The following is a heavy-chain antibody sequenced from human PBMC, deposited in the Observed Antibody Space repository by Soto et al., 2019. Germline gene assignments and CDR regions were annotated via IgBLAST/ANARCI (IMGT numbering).Heavy chain of an antibody. J-gene: IGHJ3*02. Sequence: GESLKISCKTSGYSFISYWVAWVRQKPGKGLEWMGTFYPGDSTSTYSPSFQGQVTISVDKSISTAYLHLSSLKASDTAMYYCARIIGDCRNNDCSWTFDIWGQGTTVTVS. CDR3: ARIIGDCRNNDCSWTFDI. D-gene: IGHD2-2*03. CDR2: FYPGDSTS. V-gene: IGHV5-51*01. CDR1: GYSFISYW.